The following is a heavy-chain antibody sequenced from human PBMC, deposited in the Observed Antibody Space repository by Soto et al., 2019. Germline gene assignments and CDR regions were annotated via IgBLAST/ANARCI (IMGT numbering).Heavy chain of an antibody. Sequence: ASLKVSCKASGYTFTSYYMHWLGQAPGQGLEWMGWIYPNSGDTKSAQKFQGRLTLTRDTSITTAYMELSSLRSDDTAIYYCASLQTSGWYGVHWGQGTLVTVSS. CDR3: ASLQTSGWYGVH. D-gene: IGHD6-19*01. CDR2: IYPNSGDT. CDR1: GYTFTSYY. J-gene: IGHJ4*02. V-gene: IGHV1-2*02.